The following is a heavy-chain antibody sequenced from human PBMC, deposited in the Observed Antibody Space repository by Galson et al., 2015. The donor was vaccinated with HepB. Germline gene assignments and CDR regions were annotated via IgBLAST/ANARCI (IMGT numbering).Heavy chain of an antibody. J-gene: IGHJ1*01. CDR3: VRDRGQRLEYFQV. V-gene: IGHV1-69*04. CDR1: GGTLTSYT. Sequence: SVKVSCKASGGTLTSYTINWVRQAPGQGLEWMGRIIPVLGIVNSAQNFQGRVTITADKSTNTAYIELNSLRCDDTAVYYCVRDRGQRLEYFQVWGQGTLVTISS. D-gene: IGHD6-25*01. CDR2: IIPVLGIV.